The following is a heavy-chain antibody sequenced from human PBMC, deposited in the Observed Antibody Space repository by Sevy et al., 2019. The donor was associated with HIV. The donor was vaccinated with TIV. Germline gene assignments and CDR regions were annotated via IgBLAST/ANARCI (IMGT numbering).Heavy chain of an antibody. V-gene: IGHV3-23*01. CDR3: AKDRIWELGDAFDI. D-gene: IGHD1-7*01. Sequence: GGSLRLSCAASGFTFSSYAMSWVRQAPGKGLEWVSCLSGNGGSTNYADSVKGRFALSRDNSKNTLYLRMNNLRAEDTAIYFCAKDRIWELGDAFDIWGQGTMVTVSS. CDR1: GFTFSSYA. CDR2: LSGNGGST. J-gene: IGHJ3*02.